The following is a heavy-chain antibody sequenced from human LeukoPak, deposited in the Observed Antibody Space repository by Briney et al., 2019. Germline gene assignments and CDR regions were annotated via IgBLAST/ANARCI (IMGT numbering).Heavy chain of an antibody. J-gene: IGHJ4*02. CDR2: IYPGDSDT. Sequence: GESLKISCKGSGYSFTSYWISWVRQMPGKGLEWMGIIYPGDSDTRYSPSFQGQVTISADKSISTAYLQWSSLKASDTAMYYCARGRSRYYDFWSGYYPFDYWGQGTLVTVSS. CDR1: GYSFTSYW. V-gene: IGHV5-51*01. CDR3: ARGRSRYYDFWSGYYPFDY. D-gene: IGHD3-3*01.